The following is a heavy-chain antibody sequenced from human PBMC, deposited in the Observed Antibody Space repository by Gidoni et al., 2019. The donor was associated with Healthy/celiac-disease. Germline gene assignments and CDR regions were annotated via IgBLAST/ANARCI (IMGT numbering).Heavy chain of an antibody. Sequence: QVQLVQSGAEVKKPESSVKVSCKASGGTFSSYAISWVRQAPGQRLEWMGRIIPILGIANYAQKFQGRVTITADKSTSTAYMELSSLRSEDTAVYYCASSDSGYKTWGQGTLVTVSS. J-gene: IGHJ5*02. V-gene: IGHV1-69*04. CDR1: GGTFSSYA. CDR3: ASSDSGYKT. D-gene: IGHD5-12*01. CDR2: IIPILGIA.